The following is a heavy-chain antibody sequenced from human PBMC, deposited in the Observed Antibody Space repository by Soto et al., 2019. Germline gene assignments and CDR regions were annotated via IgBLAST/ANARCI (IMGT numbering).Heavy chain of an antibody. CDR3: ARGSGHYAH. CDR2: IYYSGPT. V-gene: IGHV4-61*01. Sequence: PSETLSLTCTVSGGSVRRDSNFWSWIRQPPGKGLEWIGYIYYSGPTRYNPSLESRVTISIDSSKNQVSLNLTSVTAADTAVYYGARGSGHYAHWGRGTLVTVFS. J-gene: IGHJ4*02. D-gene: IGHD4-17*01. CDR1: GGSVRRDSNF.